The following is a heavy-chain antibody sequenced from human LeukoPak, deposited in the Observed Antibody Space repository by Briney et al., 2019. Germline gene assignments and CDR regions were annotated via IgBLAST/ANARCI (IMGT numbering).Heavy chain of an antibody. Sequence: PSETLSLTCTVSGGSISSGDYYWSWIRQPPGKGLEWIGYIYYSGSTYYNPSLKSRVTISVATSKNQFSLKLSSVTAADTAVYYCARKIVVVPAALDAFDIWGQGTMVTVSS. CDR2: IYYSGST. V-gene: IGHV4-30-4*08. J-gene: IGHJ3*02. D-gene: IGHD2-2*01. CDR3: ARKIVVVPAALDAFDI. CDR1: GGSISSGDYY.